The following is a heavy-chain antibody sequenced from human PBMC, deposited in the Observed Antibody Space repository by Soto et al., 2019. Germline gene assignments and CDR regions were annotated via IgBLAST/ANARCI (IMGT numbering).Heavy chain of an antibody. CDR2: ISAYNGNT. CDR3: ARDERNWNFWGSYYFDY. D-gene: IGHD1-7*01. CDR1: GYTFTSYG. J-gene: IGHJ4*02. Sequence: QVQLVQSGAEVKKPGASVKVSCKASGYTFTSYGISWVRQAPGQGLEWMGWISAYNGNTNYAQKLQCRVTMTTDTSTSTAYMELRSLRSDDTAVYYCARDERNWNFWGSYYFDYWGQGTLVTVSS. V-gene: IGHV1-18*01.